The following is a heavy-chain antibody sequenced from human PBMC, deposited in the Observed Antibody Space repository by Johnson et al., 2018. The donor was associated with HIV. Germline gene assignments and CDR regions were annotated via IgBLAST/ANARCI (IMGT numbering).Heavy chain of an antibody. V-gene: IGHV3-43D*03. Sequence: VESGGVVVQPGGSLRLSCAGSGLTFHDYGMHWVRQPPGKGLEWVSLSSRDGATSYYADSVKGRFTISRDNRKSSLYLQMTGLRAEDTALYYCVGSSINAFDIWGRGTVVTVSS. CDR3: VGSSINAFDI. D-gene: IGHD6-6*01. CDR1: GLTFHDYG. J-gene: IGHJ3*02. CDR2: SSRDGATS.